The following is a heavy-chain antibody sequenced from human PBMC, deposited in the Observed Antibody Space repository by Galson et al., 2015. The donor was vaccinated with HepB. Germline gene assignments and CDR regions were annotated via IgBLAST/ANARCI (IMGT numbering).Heavy chain of an antibody. J-gene: IGHJ4*02. Sequence: SLRLSCAVSGFTFSNYSMNWVRQAPGKGLEWVSSISSSGSYIYYADSVKGRFTISRDNAKNSLYLQMNSLRAEDTAVYYCARDLVGWLYYFDYWGQGTLVTVSS. V-gene: IGHV3-21*04. D-gene: IGHD2-15*01. CDR1: GFTFSNYS. CDR2: ISSSGSYI. CDR3: ARDLVGWLYYFDY.